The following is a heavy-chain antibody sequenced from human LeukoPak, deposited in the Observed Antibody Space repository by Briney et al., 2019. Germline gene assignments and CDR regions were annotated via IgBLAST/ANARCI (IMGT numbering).Heavy chain of an antibody. J-gene: IGHJ3*02. D-gene: IGHD3-22*01. CDR2: IYYSGST. CDR3: ARFSSGDAFDI. CDR1: GGSITSHY. V-gene: IGHV4-59*11. Sequence: SETLSLTCNVSGGSITSHYWSWIRQPPGKGLEWIAYIYYSGSTNYNPSLKSRVTISVDTSKNQFSLKLSSVTAADTAAYYCARFSSGDAFDIWGQGTTVTVSS.